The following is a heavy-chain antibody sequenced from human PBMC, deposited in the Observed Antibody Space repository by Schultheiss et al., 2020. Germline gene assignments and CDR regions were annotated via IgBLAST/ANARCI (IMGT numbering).Heavy chain of an antibody. CDR3: ARVELNYDFWSGYSNTNYYGMDV. V-gene: IGHV4-38-2*01. CDR1: GYSISSGYY. D-gene: IGHD3-3*01. J-gene: IGHJ6*02. Sequence: SQTLSLTCAVSGYSISSGYYWGWIRQPPGKGLEWIGEIYHSGSTNYNPSLKSRVTISVDKSKNQFSLQLNSVTPEDTAVYYCARVELNYDFWSGYSNTNYYGMDVWGQGTTVTVSS. CDR2: IYHSGST.